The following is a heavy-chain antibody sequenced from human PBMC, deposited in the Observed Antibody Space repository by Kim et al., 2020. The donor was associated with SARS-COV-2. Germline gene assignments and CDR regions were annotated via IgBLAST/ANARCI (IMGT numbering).Heavy chain of an antibody. D-gene: IGHD3-9*01. Sequence: GGSLRLSCAASGFTFSSYGMHWVRQAPGKGLEWVAVIWYDGSNKYYADSVKGRFTISRDNSKNTLYLQMNSLRAEDTAVYYCAKGNYDIEDWFDPWGQGTLVTVSS. CDR1: GFTFSSYG. V-gene: IGHV3-33*06. CDR3: AKGNYDIEDWFDP. J-gene: IGHJ5*02. CDR2: IWYDGSNK.